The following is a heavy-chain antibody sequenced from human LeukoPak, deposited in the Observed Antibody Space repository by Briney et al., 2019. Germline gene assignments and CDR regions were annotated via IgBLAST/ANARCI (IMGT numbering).Heavy chain of an antibody. CDR3: ASRATVTTDRFWFDP. Sequence: GGSLRLSCAASGFTVSNNYVSWVRQAPGKGLKWVSVIYSGGSTYYADSVKGRFTISRDNSKNTLYLQMNSLRAEDTAVYYCASRATVTTDRFWFDPWGQGTLVTVSS. D-gene: IGHD4-11*01. J-gene: IGHJ5*02. V-gene: IGHV3-53*01. CDR1: GFTVSNNY. CDR2: IYSGGST.